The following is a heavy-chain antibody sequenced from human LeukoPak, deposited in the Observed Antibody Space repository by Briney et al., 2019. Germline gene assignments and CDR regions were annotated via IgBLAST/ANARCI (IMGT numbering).Heavy chain of an antibody. CDR3: AKGLDYYGSGGGMDV. J-gene: IGHJ6*02. CDR1: GGSITSGEYY. CDR2: ISGSGGST. V-gene: IGHV3-23*01. Sequence: ETLSLTCTVSGGSITSGEYYWSWVRQAPGKGLECVSAISGSGGSTYYADSVRGRFTISRDSSRNTLYLQMHSLRAEDMAVYYCAKGLDYYGSGGGMDVWGQGTTVTVSS. D-gene: IGHD3-10*01.